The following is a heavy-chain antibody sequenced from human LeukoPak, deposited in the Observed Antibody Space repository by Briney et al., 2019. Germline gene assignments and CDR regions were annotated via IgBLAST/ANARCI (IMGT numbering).Heavy chain of an antibody. CDR2: IKRDGTEK. J-gene: IGHJ4*02. CDR1: GFTFSTSW. D-gene: IGHD1-26*01. CDR3: ARDLTVGATSDY. Sequence: GGSLRLSCAVSGFTFSTSWMSWARQAPGKGLEWVANIKRDGTEKYYVDSVKGRFTISRDNAKNSLYLQMNSLRVEDTAVYYCARDLTVGATSDYWGQGTLVTVSS. V-gene: IGHV3-7*03.